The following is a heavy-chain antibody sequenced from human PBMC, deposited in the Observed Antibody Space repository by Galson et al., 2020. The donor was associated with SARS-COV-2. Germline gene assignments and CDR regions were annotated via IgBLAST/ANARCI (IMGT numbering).Heavy chain of an antibody. D-gene: IGHD3-22*01. J-gene: IGHJ4*02. CDR1: GFTFDDYA. CDR2: ISWNSGSI. Sequence: GGSLRLSCAASGFTFDDYAMHWVRQAPGKGLEWVSGISWNSGSIGYADSVKGRFTISRDNAKNSLYLQMNSLRAEDTALYYCAKGAYYGDIDYWGQGTLVTVSS. CDR3: AKGAYYGDIDY. V-gene: IGHV3-9*01.